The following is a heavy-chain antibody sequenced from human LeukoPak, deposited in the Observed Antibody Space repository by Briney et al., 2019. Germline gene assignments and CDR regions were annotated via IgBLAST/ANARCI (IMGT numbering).Heavy chain of an antibody. CDR3: AGGGYGEFFYEPRSYYMDV. CDR1: GGTFSSYA. D-gene: IGHD3-10*01. Sequence: SVKVSCKSTGGTFSSYAIHWVRQAPGQGLEWMGGSIPIFGTENSAQKFEDSDKINTDESKNTDYMELSRLRSEDTAVYYCAGGGYGEFFYEPRSYYMDVCGKGTTVTVTS. CDR2: SIPIFGTE. V-gene: IGHV1-69*05. J-gene: IGHJ6*03.